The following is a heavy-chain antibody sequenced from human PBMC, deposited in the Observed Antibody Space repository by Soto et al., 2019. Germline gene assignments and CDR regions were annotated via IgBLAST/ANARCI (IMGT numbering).Heavy chain of an antibody. V-gene: IGHV1-69*13. CDR2: IIPIFPTA. Sequence: SVKVSCKASGGTFSNYAISWVRQAPGQGLEWMGGIIPIFPTAYYAQNFQDRATISADESTETAYMELSSLRSEDTAVYYCARDNSGGGNSDGWWLDPWGQGTLVTVS. CDR3: ARDNSGGGNSDGWWLDP. D-gene: IGHD2-21*02. CDR1: GGTFSNYA. J-gene: IGHJ5*02.